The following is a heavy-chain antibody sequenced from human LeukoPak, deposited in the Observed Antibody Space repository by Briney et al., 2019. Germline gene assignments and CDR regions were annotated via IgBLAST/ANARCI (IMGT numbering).Heavy chain of an antibody. CDR2: IIPIFGTA. Sequence: SVKVSCKASGGTFSSYAISWVRQAPGQGLEWMGGIIPIFGTANYAQKFQGRVTITTDESTSTAYMELSSLRSEDTAVYYCARDRYCSSTSCYRGSFDYWGQGTLATVSS. V-gene: IGHV1-69*05. J-gene: IGHJ4*02. D-gene: IGHD2-2*02. CDR3: ARDRYCSSTSCYRGSFDY. CDR1: GGTFSSYA.